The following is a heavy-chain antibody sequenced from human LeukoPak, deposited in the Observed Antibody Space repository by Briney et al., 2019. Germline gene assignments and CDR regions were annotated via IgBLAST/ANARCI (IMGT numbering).Heavy chain of an antibody. D-gene: IGHD3-16*02. V-gene: IGHV4-38-2*02. Sequence: SETLSLTCTVSGYSISIGYYWGWIRQPPGKGLEWIGSIYHSGSTYYNPSLKSRVTISVDTSKNQFSLKLGSVTAADTAVYYCATFWGSYRHFDYWGQGTLVSVSS. CDR3: ATFWGSYRHFDY. J-gene: IGHJ4*02. CDR2: IYHSGST. CDR1: GYSISIGYY.